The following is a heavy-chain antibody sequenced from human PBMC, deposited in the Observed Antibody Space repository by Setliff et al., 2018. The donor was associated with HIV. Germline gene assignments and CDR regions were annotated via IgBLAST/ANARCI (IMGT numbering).Heavy chain of an antibody. D-gene: IGHD5-12*01. CDR3: ARSPLYSGHERYYFDY. V-gene: IGHV4-4*02. J-gene: IGHJ4*02. CDR1: GGSISSSNW. Sequence: NPSETLSLTCAVSGGSISSSNWWSWVRQPPGKGLEWIGEIYHSGSTNYNPSLKSRVTISLDRSKTQFSLKLSSVTAADTAVYYCARSPLYSGHERYYFDYWGQGTLVTVSS. CDR2: IYHSGST.